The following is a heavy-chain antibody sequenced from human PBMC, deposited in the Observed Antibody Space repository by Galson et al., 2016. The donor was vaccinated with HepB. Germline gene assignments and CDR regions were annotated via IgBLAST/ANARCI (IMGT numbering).Heavy chain of an antibody. CDR1: GGSISSSNYY. CDR2: IYYSGST. V-gene: IGHV4-39*07. CDR3: ARGDDILTGTYYFDY. J-gene: IGHJ4*02. D-gene: IGHD3-9*01. Sequence: TLSLTCTVSGGSISSSNYYWGWIRQPPGKGLEWIGSIYYSGSTNYNPSLKSRVTISVDTSKNQFSLKLSSVTAADTAVYYCARGDDILTGTYYFDYWGQGTLVTVSS.